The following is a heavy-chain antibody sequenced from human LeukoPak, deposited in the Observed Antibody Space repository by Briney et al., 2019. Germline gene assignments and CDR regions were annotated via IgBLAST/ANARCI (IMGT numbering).Heavy chain of an antibody. V-gene: IGHV3-23*01. CDR3: ARGWTDI. D-gene: IGHD3/OR15-3a*01. CDR2: ISSGGGGT. J-gene: IGHJ3*02. CDR1: GFIINPYG. Sequence: GGSLRLSCATSGFIINPYGLNWVRQAPGKGLEWVSGISSGGGGTYYADSVKGRFTISRDNSKSTLYLQMNSLRADDTAVYYCARGWTDIWGQGTMVTVSS.